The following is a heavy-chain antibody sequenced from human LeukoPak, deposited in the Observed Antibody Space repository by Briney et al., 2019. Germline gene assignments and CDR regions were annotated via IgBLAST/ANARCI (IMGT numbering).Heavy chain of an antibody. V-gene: IGHV4-59*12. CDR2: IYYSGST. Sequence: SETLSLTCTVSGGSISSYYWSWIRQPPGKGLEWIGYIYYSGSTNYNPSLKSRVTISVDTSKNQFSLKLSSVTAADTAVYYCATRSYYYGSGSYYKRSYFDYWGQGTLVTVSS. CDR3: ATRSYYYGSGSYYKRSYFDY. D-gene: IGHD3-10*01. CDR1: GGSISSYY. J-gene: IGHJ4*02.